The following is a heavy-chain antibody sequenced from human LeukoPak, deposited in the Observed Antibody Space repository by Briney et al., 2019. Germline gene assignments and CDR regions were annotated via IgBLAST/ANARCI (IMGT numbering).Heavy chain of an antibody. CDR1: GFTFSSHA. J-gene: IGHJ4*02. CDR3: ARDDTAVAGTELDY. V-gene: IGHV3-23*01. D-gene: IGHD6-19*01. CDR2: ISGSGGST. Sequence: GGSLRLSCAASGFTFSSHAMSWVRQAPGKGLEWVSGISGSGGSTYYADSVKGRFTISRDNSKNTLYVQMNSLRAEDTAVYYCARDDTAVAGTELDYWGQGTLVTVSS.